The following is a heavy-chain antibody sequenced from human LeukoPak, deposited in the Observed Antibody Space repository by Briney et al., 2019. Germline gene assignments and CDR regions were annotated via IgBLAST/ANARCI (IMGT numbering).Heavy chain of an antibody. CDR3: TTTVPARAA. D-gene: IGHD1-1*01. Sequence: GRSLRLSCTASGFTFSVYAMHWVRQAPGKGLEWVALISYDGTNEYYADSVKGRFTISRDNSKNTLYLQMNSLRAEDTALYYCTTTVPARAAWGQGTLVSVSS. J-gene: IGHJ5*02. V-gene: IGHV3-30*01. CDR2: ISYDGTNE. CDR1: GFTFSVYA.